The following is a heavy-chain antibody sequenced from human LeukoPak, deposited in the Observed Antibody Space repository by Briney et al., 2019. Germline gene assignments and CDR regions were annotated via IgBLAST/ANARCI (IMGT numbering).Heavy chain of an antibody. CDR2: TYYRSKWYT. V-gene: IGHV6-1*01. D-gene: IGHD2-2*01. J-gene: IGHJ6*02. CDR3: ARGGRYCSSITCLPSKRYYYYGMDV. CDR1: GDSVSTNSAA. Sequence: SQTLSLTCAISGDSVSTNSAAWTWIRQSPSRGLEWLGRTYYRSKWYTDYAVSVKSRTTINPDTSKNQCSLQLNSVTPEDTAVYYCARGGRYCSSITCLPSKRYYYYGMDVWGQGTTITVSS.